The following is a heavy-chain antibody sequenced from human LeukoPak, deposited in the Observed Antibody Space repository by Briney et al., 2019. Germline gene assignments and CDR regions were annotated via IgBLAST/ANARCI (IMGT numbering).Heavy chain of an antibody. J-gene: IGHJ4*02. D-gene: IGHD6-19*01. V-gene: IGHV4-39*01. CDR3: ARRIAKAGTFIDY. Sequence: SETLSLTCTVSGGSISSSSYYWGWIRQPPGKGLEWIGSIYYSGSTYYNPSLKSRVTISVDTSKNQFSLKLSSVTAADMAVYYCARRIAKAGTFIDYWGQGTLVTVSS. CDR1: GGSISSSSYY. CDR2: IYYSGST.